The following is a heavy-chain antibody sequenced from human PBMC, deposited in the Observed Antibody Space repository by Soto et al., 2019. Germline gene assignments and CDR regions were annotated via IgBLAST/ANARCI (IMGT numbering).Heavy chain of an antibody. V-gene: IGHV3-23*01. CDR2: ITATGDID. D-gene: IGHD5-12*01. CDR3: AKGSSREGYT. Sequence: GGSLRLSCAASGFAFSNYVMTWVRQAPGKGLDWVSSITATGDIDAYADSVRGRFTISRDNSKDTLSLHMSSLRVEDTAVYYCAKGSSREGYTWGQGTLVPSPQ. J-gene: IGHJ5*02. CDR1: GFAFSNYV.